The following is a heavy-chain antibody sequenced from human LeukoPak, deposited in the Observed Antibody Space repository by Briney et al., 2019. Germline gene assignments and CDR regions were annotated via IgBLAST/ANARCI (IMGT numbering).Heavy chain of an antibody. CDR3: ARSVDRAPYFDY. CDR1: GGSITSTNYY. CDR2: INYSGST. V-gene: IGHV4-39*01. J-gene: IGHJ4*02. D-gene: IGHD3-22*01. Sequence: PSETLSLTCTVPGGSITSTNYYWGWIRQPPGKGLEWIGSINYSGSTYYKPSLKSRVTMSVDTSRNQFSLKVNSLTAADTAVYYCARSVDRAPYFDYWGQGALLTVSS.